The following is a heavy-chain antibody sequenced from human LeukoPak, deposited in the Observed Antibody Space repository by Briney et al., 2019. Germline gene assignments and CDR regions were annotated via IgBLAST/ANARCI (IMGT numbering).Heavy chain of an antibody. J-gene: IGHJ4*02. CDR3: ASRITYSYGFDY. CDR2: IIPIFGTA. D-gene: IGHD5-18*01. V-gene: IGHV1-69*05. CDR1: GGTFSSYA. Sequence: EASVKVSCKASGGTFSSYAISWVRQAPGQGLEWMGRIIPIFGTANYAQKFQGRVTITTDESTSTAYMELSSLRSDDTAVYYCASRITYSYGFDYWGQGTLVTVSS.